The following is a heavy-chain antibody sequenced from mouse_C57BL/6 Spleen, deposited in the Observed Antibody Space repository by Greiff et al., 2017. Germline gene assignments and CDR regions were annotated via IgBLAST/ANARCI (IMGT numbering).Heavy chain of an antibody. V-gene: IGHV8-12*01. D-gene: IGHD1-1*01. CDR1: GFSLSTSGMG. J-gene: IGHJ4*01. CDR3: TRSIYYGSSPYAMDY. Sequence: QVTLKESGPGILQSSQTLSLTCSFSGFSLSTSGMGVSWIRQPSGKGLEWLAHIYWDDDKRYNPSLKRRLTISKDTSRNQVFLKITSVDTADTATYYCTRSIYYGSSPYAMDYWGQGTSVTVSS. CDR2: IYWDDDK.